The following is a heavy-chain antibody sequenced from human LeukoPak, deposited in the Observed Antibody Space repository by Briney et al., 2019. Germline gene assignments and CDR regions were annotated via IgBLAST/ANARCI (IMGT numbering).Heavy chain of an antibody. Sequence: ASVKVSCKASGYTFSNYYMHWVRQAPGQGLEWMGIINPSGGSTTYARKFQVRVTMTRDTSTSTVYMDLSSLGSEDTAVYYCVRGPGYFDYWGQGTLVSVSS. CDR2: INPSGGST. J-gene: IGHJ4*02. CDR3: VRGPGYFDY. CDR1: GYTFSNYY. V-gene: IGHV1-46*01.